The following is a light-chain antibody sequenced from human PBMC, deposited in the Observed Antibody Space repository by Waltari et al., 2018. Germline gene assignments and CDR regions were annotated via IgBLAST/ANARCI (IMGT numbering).Light chain of an antibody. CDR3: NSHTSSETWV. V-gene: IGLV2-14*03. Sequence: QSALTQPASVSGSPGQSITISCTGTSSAIGGYTYVSWFQHHPGNAPKVVIYDVSERPSGVSNRFSGSKSGNTASLTISGLQVEDEADYYCNSHTSSETWVFGGGTKLTVL. J-gene: IGLJ3*02. CDR1: SSAIGGYTY. CDR2: DVS.